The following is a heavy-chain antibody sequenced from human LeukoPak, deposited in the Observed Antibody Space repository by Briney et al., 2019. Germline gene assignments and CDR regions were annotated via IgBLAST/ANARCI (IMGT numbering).Heavy chain of an antibody. D-gene: IGHD2-2*01. CDR1: GYTFTSYG. J-gene: IGHJ6*02. V-gene: IGHV1-18*01. Sequence: ASVKVSCKASGYTFTSYGIRWVRQALGQGLEWMGWISAYNGNTNYAQKLQGRVTMTTDTSTSTDYMELRSLRSANTAVYYCAREYCSSTSCYAGLYYYYYGMDVWGQGTPVTVSS. CDR3: AREYCSSTSCYAGLYYYYYGMDV. CDR2: ISAYNGNT.